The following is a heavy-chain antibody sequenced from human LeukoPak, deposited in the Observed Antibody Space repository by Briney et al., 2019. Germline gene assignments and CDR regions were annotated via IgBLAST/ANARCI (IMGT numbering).Heavy chain of an antibody. D-gene: IGHD3-22*01. CDR3: ARGITMISPNWFDP. CDR1: GGSIGSGSYY. J-gene: IGHJ5*02. CDR2: IYTSGST. V-gene: IGHV4-61*02. Sequence: PSQTLSLTCTVSGGSIGSGSYYWSWIRQPAGKGLEWIGRIYTSGSTNYNPSLKSRVTISVDTSKNQFSLKLSSVTAADTAVYYCARGITMISPNWFDPWGQGTLVTVSS.